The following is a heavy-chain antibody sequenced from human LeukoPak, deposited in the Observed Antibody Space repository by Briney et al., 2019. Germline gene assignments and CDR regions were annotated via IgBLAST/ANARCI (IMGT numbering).Heavy chain of an antibody. CDR2: INQFGTEK. CDR1: KFTFSDYD. V-gene: IGHV3-7*01. Sequence: GGSLRLSCAASKFTFSDYDMTWVRQAPGKGPEWVAYINQFGTEKKYVDSVKGRFTISRDNAKNTLYLWMTSLTADDTAVYYCARETYYYEFWGQGTLVIVSS. D-gene: IGHD3/OR15-3a*01. CDR3: ARETYYYEF. J-gene: IGHJ4*02.